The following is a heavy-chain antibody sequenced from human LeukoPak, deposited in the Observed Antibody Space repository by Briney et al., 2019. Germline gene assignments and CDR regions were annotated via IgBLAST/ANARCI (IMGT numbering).Heavy chain of an antibody. D-gene: IGHD4-23*01. J-gene: IGHJ4*02. CDR2: IYYSGST. CDR3: ARVRTAVTPYFDY. Sequence: SETLSLTCTVSGGSISSYYWSWIRQPPGKGLEWIGYIYYSGSTNYNPSLKSRVTISVDTSKNQFSLKLSSVTAADTAVYYCARVRTAVTPYFDYWGRGTLVTVSS. CDR1: GGSISSYY. V-gene: IGHV4-59*01.